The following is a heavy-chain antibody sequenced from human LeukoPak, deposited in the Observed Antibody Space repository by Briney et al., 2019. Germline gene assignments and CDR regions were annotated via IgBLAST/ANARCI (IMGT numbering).Heavy chain of an antibody. CDR3: ARGGDDY. D-gene: IGHD3-16*01. J-gene: IGHJ4*02. V-gene: IGHV3-30-3*01. CDR1: GFTFSSYA. CDR2: ISYDGSNK. Sequence: GGSLRLSCAASGFTFSSYAMHWVRQAPGKGLEWVAVISYDGSNKYYADSVKGRFTISRDNSKNTLYLQMNSLRAEDTAVYYCARGGDDYWGQGTLVTVSS.